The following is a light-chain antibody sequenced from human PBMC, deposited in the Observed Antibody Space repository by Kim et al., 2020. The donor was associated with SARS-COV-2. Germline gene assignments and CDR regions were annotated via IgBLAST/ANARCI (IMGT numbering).Light chain of an antibody. J-gene: IGKJ1*01. V-gene: IGKV3-15*01. CDR3: QQYDDWPPWT. CDR1: QSVRTK. Sequence: SPGETATLSCRASQSVRTKVAWYQQKPGQAPRLLIYDASTRATDIPARFSGRGSGTDFTLTISSLQSEDLAVYHCQQYDDWPPWTFGQGTKVDIK. CDR2: DAS.